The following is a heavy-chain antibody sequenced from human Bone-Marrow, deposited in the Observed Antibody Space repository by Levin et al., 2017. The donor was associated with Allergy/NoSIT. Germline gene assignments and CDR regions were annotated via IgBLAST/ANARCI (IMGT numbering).Heavy chain of an antibody. Sequence: SETLSLTCTVSGGSISSSSYYWGWIRQPPGKGLEWIGSIYYSGSTYYNPSLKSRVTISVDTSKNQFSLKLSSVTAADTAVYYCARPGLAQEMATIKDAFDIWGQGTMVTVSS. D-gene: IGHD5-24*01. V-gene: IGHV4-39*01. CDR3: ARPGLAQEMATIKDAFDI. CDR2: IYYSGST. J-gene: IGHJ3*02. CDR1: GGSISSSSYY.